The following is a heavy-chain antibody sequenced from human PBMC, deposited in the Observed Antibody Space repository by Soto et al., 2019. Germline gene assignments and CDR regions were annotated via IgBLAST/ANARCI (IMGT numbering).Heavy chain of an antibody. CDR3: AKGTTPGAARMDAFDI. CDR1: GFTFSSYS. D-gene: IGHD6-6*01. V-gene: IGHV3-48*01. CDR2: ISSNSSTI. J-gene: IGHJ3*02. Sequence: PGGSLRLSCAASGFTFSSYSMNWVRQAPGKGLEWVSYISSNSSTIYYADSVKGRFTISRDNAKNTLYLQMNSLRAEDTAVYYCAKGTTPGAARMDAFDIWGQGTMVTVSS.